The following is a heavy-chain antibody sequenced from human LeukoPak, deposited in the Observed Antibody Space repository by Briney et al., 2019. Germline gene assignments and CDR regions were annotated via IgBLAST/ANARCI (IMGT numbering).Heavy chain of an antibody. D-gene: IGHD3-22*01. CDR2: IYYSGST. J-gene: IGHJ3*02. CDR3: ARVGYYDSTDAFDI. V-gene: IGHV4-59*11. Sequence: NPSETLSLTCTVSGGSISSHYWSWIRQPPGKGLERIGYIYYSGSTNYNPSLKSRVTISVDTSKNQFSLKLSSVTAADTAVYYCARVGYYDSTDAFDIWGQGTMVTVSS. CDR1: GGSISSHY.